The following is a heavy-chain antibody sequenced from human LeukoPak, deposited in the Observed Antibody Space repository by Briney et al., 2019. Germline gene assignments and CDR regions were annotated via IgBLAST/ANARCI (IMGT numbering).Heavy chain of an antibody. CDR1: GGSFSGYS. CDR2: INHSGST. D-gene: IGHD3-9*01. V-gene: IGHV4-34*01. Sequence: PSETLSLTCAVSGGSFSGYSWRWIRQPPGKGLEWIGEINHSGSTNYTPSLKSRVTISVDTSKNQLSLKLSSVTAADTAVYYCARGPEYDILTGYPATSWFDPWGQGTLVTVSS. J-gene: IGHJ5*02. CDR3: ARGPEYDILTGYPATSWFDP.